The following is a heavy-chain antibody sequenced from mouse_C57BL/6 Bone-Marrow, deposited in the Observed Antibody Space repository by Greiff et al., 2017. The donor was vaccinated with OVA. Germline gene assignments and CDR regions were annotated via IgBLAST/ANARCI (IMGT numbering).Heavy chain of an antibody. CDR3: ARNGGLGDY. CDR1: GYTFTDYY. Sequence: VQLQQSGAELVRPGASVKLSCKASGYTFTDYYINWVKQRPGQGLEWIARIYPGSGNTYYNEKFKGKATLTAEKSSSTAYMQLSSLTSEDSAVYFCARNGGLGDYWGQGTSVTVSS. J-gene: IGHJ4*01. CDR2: IYPGSGNT. V-gene: IGHV1-76*01. D-gene: IGHD3-1*01.